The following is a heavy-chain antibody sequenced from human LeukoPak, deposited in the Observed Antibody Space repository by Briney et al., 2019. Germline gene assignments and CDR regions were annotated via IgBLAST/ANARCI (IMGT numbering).Heavy chain of an antibody. V-gene: IGHV3-66*01. J-gene: IGHJ4*02. Sequence: GGSLRLSCAASGFTVSSNYMSWVRQAPGKGLEWVSVIYSGGSTYCADSVKGRFTISRDNSKNTLYLQMNSLRAEDTGVYYCARVRYGDSSIDYWGQGTLVTVSS. CDR3: ARVRYGDSSIDY. CDR1: GFTVSSNY. CDR2: IYSGGST. D-gene: IGHD4-17*01.